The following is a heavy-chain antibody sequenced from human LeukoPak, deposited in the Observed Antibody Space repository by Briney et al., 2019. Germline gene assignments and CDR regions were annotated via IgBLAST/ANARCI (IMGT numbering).Heavy chain of an antibody. CDR3: ARGLRREHHRRVPRLNWFDP. Sequence: SETLSLTCAVYGGSFSGYYWSWIRQPPGKGLEWIGEINHSGSTNHNPSLKSRVTISVDMSKNQFSLKLSSVTAADTAVYYCARGLRREHHRRVPRLNWFDPWGQGTLVTVSS. V-gene: IGHV4-34*01. D-gene: IGHD1/OR15-1a*01. CDR2: INHSGST. J-gene: IGHJ5*02. CDR1: GGSFSGYY.